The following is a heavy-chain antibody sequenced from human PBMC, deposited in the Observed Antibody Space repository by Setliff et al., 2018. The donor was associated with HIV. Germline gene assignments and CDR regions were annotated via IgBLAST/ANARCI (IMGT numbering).Heavy chain of an antibody. D-gene: IGHD3-10*01. Sequence: SETLSLTCAVSGGSISSGGYSWSWIRQSPGKGLEWIGYIYHTGSTYYHPSLKSRVLISVDTSNNLFSLSLRSVTAADTAVYYCARDLSPYGSGDPYYYYGMDVWGQGTTVTVSS. CDR2: IYHTGST. CDR3: ARDLSPYGSGDPYYYYGMDV. CDR1: GGSISSGGYS. J-gene: IGHJ6*02. V-gene: IGHV4-30-2*05.